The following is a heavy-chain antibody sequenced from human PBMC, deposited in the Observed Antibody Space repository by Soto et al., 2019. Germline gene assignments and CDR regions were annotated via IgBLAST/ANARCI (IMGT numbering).Heavy chain of an antibody. V-gene: IGHV3-66*01. J-gene: IGHJ6*03. CDR1: GFTVGSNY. CDR2: IYSGGDI. Sequence: GGSLRLSCAASGFTVGSNYMTWVRQAPGQGLAWVSIIYSGGDIYYPDSVKGRFTISRDNSKNTLYLQMNDLRVEDTAIYYCARCGYGLAYHYYMDFWGKGTTVTVSS. D-gene: IGHD5-12*01. CDR3: ARCGYGLAYHYYMDF.